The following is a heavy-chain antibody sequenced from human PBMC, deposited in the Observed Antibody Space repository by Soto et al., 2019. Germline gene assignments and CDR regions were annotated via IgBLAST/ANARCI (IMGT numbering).Heavy chain of an antibody. D-gene: IGHD2-15*01. Sequence: QVQLVQSGAEVKKPGSSVKVSCKASGGTFSSYAISWVRQAPGQGLEWMGGIIPIFGTANYAQKFQGRVTITADETTSTDYSGLSSLRSEDTAVYYCAREEEDIVVVVAASKTRGAFDLWGQGTMVTVSS. CDR3: AREEEDIVVVVAASKTRGAFDL. V-gene: IGHV1-69*01. CDR1: GGTFSSYA. J-gene: IGHJ3*01. CDR2: IIPIFGTA.